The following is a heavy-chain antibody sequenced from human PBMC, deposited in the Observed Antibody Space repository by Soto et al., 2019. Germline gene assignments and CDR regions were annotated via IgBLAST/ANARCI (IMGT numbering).Heavy chain of an antibody. CDR2: IYYSGST. J-gene: IGHJ5*02. CDR3: ARVAGKFGWFDP. CDR1: GGSISSGGYY. V-gene: IGHV4-31*03. Sequence: QVQLQESGPGLVKPSQTLSLTCTVSGGSISSGGYYWSWICQHPGKGLEWIGYIYYSGSTYYNPSLKSRVTISVDTSKNQFSLKLSSVTAADPAVYYCARVAGKFGWFDPWGQGTLVTVSS. D-gene: IGHD6-19*01.